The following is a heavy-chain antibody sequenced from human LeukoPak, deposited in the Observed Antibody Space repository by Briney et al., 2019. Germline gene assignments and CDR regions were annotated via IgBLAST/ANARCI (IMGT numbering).Heavy chain of an antibody. D-gene: IGHD2-15*01. CDR2: IYFTGST. V-gene: IGHV4-4*07. Sequence: PSETLSLTCPVSGNSISSYYCNWIRQPAGKGLEWIGRIYFTGSTNYNPSLKSRVTMSLDTSKNQFSLKLSSVTAADTAVYYCARAVVVAATLAWLDPWGQGTLVTVSS. J-gene: IGHJ5*02. CDR3: ARAVVVAATLAWLDP. CDR1: GNSISSYY.